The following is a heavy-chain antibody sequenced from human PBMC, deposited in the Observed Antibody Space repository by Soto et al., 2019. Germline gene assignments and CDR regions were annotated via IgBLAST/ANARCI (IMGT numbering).Heavy chain of an antibody. CDR1: GFTFSTYS. CDR2: ISSSSGYI. J-gene: IGHJ6*02. V-gene: IGHV3-21*01. Sequence: EVQLVESGGGLVKPGGSLRLSCAASGFTFSTYSMNWVRQAPGKGLEWVSSISSSSGYIYYADSVKGRFTISRDDAKNSLSLQTNSLRAEDTAVYYCARVRSYSYGQGYGMDVWGQGTTVTVSS. D-gene: IGHD5-18*01. CDR3: ARVRSYSYGQGYGMDV.